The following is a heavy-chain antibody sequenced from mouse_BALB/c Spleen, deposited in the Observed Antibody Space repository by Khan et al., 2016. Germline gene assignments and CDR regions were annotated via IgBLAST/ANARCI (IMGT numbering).Heavy chain of an antibody. V-gene: IGHV1-12*01. CDR3: AREGNYFDD. J-gene: IGHJ2*01. CDR2: IYPGNGDT. CDR1: GFTFTSYN. D-gene: IGHD2-14*01. Sequence: QVQLQQPGAELVKPGASVKMSCKASGFTFTSYNMHWVKQTPGQGLEWIGAIYPGNGDTSYNQKFKGKATLTADKSSSTAYMQLSSLPSEDSAVYYCAREGNYFDDWGQGTTLTVSS.